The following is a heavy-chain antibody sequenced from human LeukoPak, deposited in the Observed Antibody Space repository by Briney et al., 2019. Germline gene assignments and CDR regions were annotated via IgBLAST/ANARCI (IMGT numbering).Heavy chain of an antibody. D-gene: IGHD3-16*01. Sequence: PGGSLRLSCAASGFTFSSYSMNWVRQAPGKGLEWVSYISSSGSTIYYADSVKGRFTISRDNAKNSLYLQMNSLRAEDTAVYYCAREYKGYGPNRRGFDPWGQGTLVTVSS. CDR3: AREYKGYGPNRRGFDP. CDR1: GFTFSSYS. J-gene: IGHJ5*02. CDR2: ISSSGSTI. V-gene: IGHV3-48*04.